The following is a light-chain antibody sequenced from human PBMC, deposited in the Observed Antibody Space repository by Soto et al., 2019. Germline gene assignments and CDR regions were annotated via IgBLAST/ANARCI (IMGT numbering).Light chain of an antibody. CDR2: STS. V-gene: IGKV1-39*01. J-gene: IGKJ1*01. CDR1: QSISYY. Sequence: DIQMTQSPSSLSASVGDRVTITCRASQSISYYLNWYQQKQGRAPRLLIYSTSTLQSGVPSKFSGSASGTDFTLTISSLQPEDFATYYCQQSYSSPPTFGQGTKVAIK. CDR3: QQSYSSPPT.